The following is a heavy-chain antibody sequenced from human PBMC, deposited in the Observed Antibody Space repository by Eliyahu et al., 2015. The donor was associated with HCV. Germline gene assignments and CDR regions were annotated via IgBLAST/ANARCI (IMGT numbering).Heavy chain of an antibody. Sequence: QVQLVQSGAEVKKPGASVKVSCKASGYTFTXYGIIWVRXAPXQGLEWMGWISAYNGNTNXAQKLQGRVTMTTDTSTSTAYMELRSLRSDDTAVYYCARDLDAHDYGGNLPAPRPYYYYYGMDVWGQGTTVTVSS. CDR1: GYTFTXYG. D-gene: IGHD4-23*01. CDR2: ISAYNGNT. CDR3: ARDLDAHDYGGNLPAPRPYYYYYGMDV. V-gene: IGHV1-18*01. J-gene: IGHJ6*02.